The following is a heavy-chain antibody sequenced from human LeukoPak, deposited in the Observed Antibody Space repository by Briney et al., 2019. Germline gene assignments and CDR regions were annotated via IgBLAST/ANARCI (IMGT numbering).Heavy chain of an antibody. J-gene: IGHJ2*01. D-gene: IGHD1-20*01. CDR2: INHSGST. CDR1: GGSFSGYY. CDR3: ARDHNGWYFDL. V-gene: IGHV4-34*01. Sequence: SETLSLTCAVYGGSFSGYYWSWIRQPPGKGLEWIGEINHSGSTNYNPSLKSRVTISVDTSKNQFSLKLSSVTAADTAVYYCARDHNGWYFDLWGRCTLVTVSS.